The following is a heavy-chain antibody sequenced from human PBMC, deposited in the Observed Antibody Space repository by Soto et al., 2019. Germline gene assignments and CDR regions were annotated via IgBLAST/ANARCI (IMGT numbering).Heavy chain of an antibody. CDR3: ARGRDQPPVGLYFDS. J-gene: IGHJ4*02. CDR2: IIPMFGTP. CDR1: GGAFNNYI. D-gene: IGHD1-26*01. Sequence: VQLLQSGAEVKEPGSSVKVSCKASGGAFNNYIFDWVRQAPGQGLEWMGGIIPMFGTPKYAQTFQDRVTISADVSTGTAYMELTSLRFDDTAVYYCARGRDQPPVGLYFDSWGEGTRVTVSS. V-gene: IGHV1-69*01.